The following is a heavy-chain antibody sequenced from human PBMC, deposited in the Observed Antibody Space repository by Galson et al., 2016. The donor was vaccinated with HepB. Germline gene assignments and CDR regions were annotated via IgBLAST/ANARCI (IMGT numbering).Heavy chain of an antibody. D-gene: IGHD1-26*01. Sequence: CAISGDSVSTKSAAWNWIRQSPSRGLEWLGRTYYRSKWYNEYAVSVQSRITINPDTSKNQFSLQLNSVTLEDTAVYYCARGVAPWALGSLGFHMDVWGQGTTGTVSS. CDR1: GDSVSTKSAA. CDR3: ARGVAPWALGSLGFHMDV. J-gene: IGHJ6*02. V-gene: IGHV6-1*01. CDR2: TYYRSKWYN.